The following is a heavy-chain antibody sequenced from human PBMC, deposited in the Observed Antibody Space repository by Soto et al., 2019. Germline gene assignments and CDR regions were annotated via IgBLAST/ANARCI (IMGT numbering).Heavy chain of an antibody. J-gene: IGHJ5*02. V-gene: IGHV1-46*01. D-gene: IGHD1-26*01. CDR3: ARSSGGNFGIIIEGTNWFAP. Sequence: ASVKVSCKAPRDTFTSYYINWVRQAPGQGLEWMGVINPHGGSTAYAQKFKGRVTLTRGTSASTVYMEVSSLTSEDTAMYYCARSSGGNFGIIIEGTNWFAPWGQGTLVTVSS. CDR2: INPHGGST. CDR1: RDTFTSYY.